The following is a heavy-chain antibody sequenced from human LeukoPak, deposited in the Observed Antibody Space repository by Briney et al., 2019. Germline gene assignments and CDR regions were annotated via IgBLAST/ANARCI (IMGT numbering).Heavy chain of an antibody. Sequence: PGGSLRLSCTASGFTCSAYAMMWVRQAPGKGPEWVSAIRGGGGSAFYADSVKGRFTISRDNSKYTLFLQMNSLRAEDTAVYYCARDPNGDYIGAFDMWGPGTMVTVSS. CDR2: IRGGGGSA. CDR1: GFTCSAYA. J-gene: IGHJ3*02. V-gene: IGHV3-23*01. CDR3: ARDPNGDYIGAFDM. D-gene: IGHD4-17*01.